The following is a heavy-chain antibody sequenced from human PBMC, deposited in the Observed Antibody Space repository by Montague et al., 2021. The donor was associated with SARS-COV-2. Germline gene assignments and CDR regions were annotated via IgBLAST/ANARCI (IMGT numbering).Heavy chain of an antibody. CDR1: GGSISSSSYY. CDR2: IYYSGST. J-gene: IGHJ3*02. V-gene: IGHV4-39*01. Sequence: SETLSLTCTVSGGSISSSSYYWGWIRQPPGKGLEWIGSIYYSGSTYYNPSLKSRVTISVDTSKNQFSLKLSSVTAADTAVYYCATYDSSGYYGPGETMDDAFDIWGQETMVTVSS. D-gene: IGHD3-22*01. CDR3: ATYDSSGYYGPGETMDDAFDI.